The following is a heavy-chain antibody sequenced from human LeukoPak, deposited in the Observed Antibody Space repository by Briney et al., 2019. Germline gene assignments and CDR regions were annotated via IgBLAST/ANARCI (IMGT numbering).Heavy chain of an antibody. CDR1: GFTFDDYG. D-gene: IGHD1-14*01. V-gene: IGHV3-20*04. CDR2: INWNGGST. J-gene: IGHJ4*02. Sequence: PGGSLRLSCAASGFTFDDYGMSWVRQAPGKGLGWVSGINWNGGSTGYADSVKGRFTISRDNAKNSLYLQMNSLRAEDTALYYCARVDGYDLNSNIDCWGQGTLVTVSS. CDR3: ARVDGYDLNSNIDC.